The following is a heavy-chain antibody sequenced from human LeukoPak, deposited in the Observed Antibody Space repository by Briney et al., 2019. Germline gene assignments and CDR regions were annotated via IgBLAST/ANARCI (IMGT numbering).Heavy chain of an antibody. D-gene: IGHD2-15*01. V-gene: IGHV3-23*01. J-gene: IGHJ6*03. Sequence: PSGGSLRLSCAASGFPFSSYAMSWVRQAPGKGLEWVSAISGRGGSTFYADSVKGRFTISRDNSNHTLYLQMNSLRAEDTAVYYCAKGARSGGYYYYYYMDVWGKGTTVTVSS. CDR2: ISGRGGST. CDR1: GFPFSSYA. CDR3: AKGARSGGYYYYYYMDV.